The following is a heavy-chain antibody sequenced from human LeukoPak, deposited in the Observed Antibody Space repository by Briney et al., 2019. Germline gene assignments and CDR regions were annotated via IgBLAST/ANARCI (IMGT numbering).Heavy chain of an antibody. V-gene: IGHV3-11*01. D-gene: IGHD4-17*01. CDR1: GFSFSDYY. CDR2: IGSTI. J-gene: IGHJ4*02. Sequence: GGSLRLSCVASGFSFSDYYMSWIRQAPGKGLEWVSYIGSTIYYADSVKGRFTISRDNAKNSLYLQMNSLRAEDTALYHCARVGLNDYGDYVGNFDYWGQGTLVTVSS. CDR3: ARVGLNDYGDYVGNFDY.